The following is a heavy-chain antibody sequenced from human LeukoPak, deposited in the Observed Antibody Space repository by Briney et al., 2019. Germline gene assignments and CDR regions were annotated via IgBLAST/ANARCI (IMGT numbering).Heavy chain of an antibody. CDR2: IYSGVAT. CDR3: ARTTVVTPMDV. J-gene: IGHJ6*02. CDR1: GGSISSGGYY. V-gene: IGHV4-31*03. Sequence: PSQTLSLTCTASGGSISSGGYYWTWIRQHPGKGLEWIGYIYSGVATYYNPSLKSRVSISEDTSKNQFSLRLSSVTAADTAVYYCARTTVVTPMDVWGQGTTVTVSS. D-gene: IGHD4-23*01.